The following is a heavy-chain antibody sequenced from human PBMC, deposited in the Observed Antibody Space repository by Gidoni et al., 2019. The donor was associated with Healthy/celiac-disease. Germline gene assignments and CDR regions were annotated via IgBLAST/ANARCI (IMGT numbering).Heavy chain of an antibody. J-gene: IGHJ4*02. Sequence: QVQLQESGPGLVKPSETLSLTCTVSGGSISSYYWSWIRQPPGKGLEWIVYIYYSGCTNYYPSLKSRVTISVDTSKNQFSLKLSSVTAADTAVYYCARTRGGFPPFDYWGQGTLVTVSS. V-gene: IGHV4-59*01. CDR3: ARTRGGFPPFDY. D-gene: IGHD2-15*01. CDR1: GGSISSYY. CDR2: IYYSGCT.